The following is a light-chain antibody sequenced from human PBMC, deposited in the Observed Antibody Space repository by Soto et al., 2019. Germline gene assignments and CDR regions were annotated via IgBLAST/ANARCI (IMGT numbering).Light chain of an antibody. CDR3: ATWDSSLSAWL. J-gene: IGLJ3*02. Sequence: QAVVTQPPSVSAAPGQKVTISCSGGSSNIGNNYVSWYQQVPGTAPKLLIFDNNKRPSGIPDRFSGSKSGTSATLGIAGLQTGDAADYYCATWDSSLSAWLFGGGTQLTVL. V-gene: IGLV1-51*01. CDR1: SSNIGNNY. CDR2: DNN.